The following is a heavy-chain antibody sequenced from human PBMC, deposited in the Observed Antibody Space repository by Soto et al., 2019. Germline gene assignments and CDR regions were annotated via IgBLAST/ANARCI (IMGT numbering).Heavy chain of an antibody. V-gene: IGHV3-23*01. Sequence: EVQLLESGGGLVQPGGSLRLSCAASGFSVSNYAMSWVRQAPGKGLEWVSTMSGSGYNTYYADSVKGRFAISRDNSKNTLYLQMNSLTAEDTAVYYCAKGGATYGLLTHDYWGQGTLVTVSS. CDR1: GFSVSNYA. D-gene: IGHD3-9*01. J-gene: IGHJ4*02. CDR2: MSGSGYNT. CDR3: AKGGATYGLLTHDY.